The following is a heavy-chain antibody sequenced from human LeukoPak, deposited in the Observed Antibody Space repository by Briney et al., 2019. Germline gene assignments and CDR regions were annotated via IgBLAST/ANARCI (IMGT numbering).Heavy chain of an antibody. CDR3: AKGITSMVRGVIIKNWFDP. V-gene: IGHV3-9*01. Sequence: PGGSLRLSCAASGFTFDDYAMHWVRQAPGKGLEWVSGISWNSGSIGYADSVKGRFTISRDNAKNSLYLQMNSLRAEDTALYYCAKGITSMVRGVIIKNWFDPWGQGTLVTVSS. D-gene: IGHD3-10*01. CDR1: GFTFDDYA. J-gene: IGHJ5*02. CDR2: ISWNSGSI.